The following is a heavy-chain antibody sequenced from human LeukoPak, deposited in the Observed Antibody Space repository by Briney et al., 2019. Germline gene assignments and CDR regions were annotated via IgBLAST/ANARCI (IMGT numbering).Heavy chain of an antibody. CDR3: AKGQRVRGVITHFGY. J-gene: IGHJ4*02. V-gene: IGHV3-23*01. CDR2: ISGSGGST. CDR1: GFTFSSYG. Sequence: GGSLRLSCAASGFTFSSYGMSWVRQAPGKGLEWVSAISGSGGSTYYADSVKGRFTISRDNSKNTLYLQMNSLRAEDTAVYYCAKGQRVRGVITHFGYWGQGTLVTVSS. D-gene: IGHD3-10*01.